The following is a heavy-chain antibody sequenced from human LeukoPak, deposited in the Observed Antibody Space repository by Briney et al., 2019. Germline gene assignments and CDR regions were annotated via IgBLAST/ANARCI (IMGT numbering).Heavy chain of an antibody. CDR2: ISSSDNTI. V-gene: IGHV3-11*04. Sequence: GGSLRLSCAASGFTFSDYYMSWIRQAPGKGLEWISYISSSDNTIDYADSVKGRFTISRDNAKNSLYLQMNSLRAEDMAVYYCARANYALDYWGQGVLVTVSS. CDR1: GFTFSDYY. D-gene: IGHD4/OR15-4a*01. CDR3: ARANYALDY. J-gene: IGHJ4*02.